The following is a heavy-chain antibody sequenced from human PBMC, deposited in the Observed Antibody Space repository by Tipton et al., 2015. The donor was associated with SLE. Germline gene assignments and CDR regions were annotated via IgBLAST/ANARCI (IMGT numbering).Heavy chain of an antibody. CDR2: LYSGGST. Sequence: SLRLSCAVSGLTVSSNYMSWVRQAPGKGLEWVSVLYSGGSTYYADSVKGRFTISGDNFKNTLYLQMNSLRAEDTAVYYCARDRGSSWFFFDYWGQGTLVTVSS. J-gene: IGHJ4*02. D-gene: IGHD6-13*01. CDR1: GLTVSSNY. CDR3: ARDRGSSWFFFDY. V-gene: IGHV3-53*05.